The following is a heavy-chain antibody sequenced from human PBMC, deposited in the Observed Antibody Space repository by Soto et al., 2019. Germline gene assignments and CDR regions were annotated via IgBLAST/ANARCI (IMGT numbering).Heavy chain of an antibody. Sequence: GGSLRLSCAASGFTFSNAWMSWVRQAPGKGLEWVGRIKSKTDGGTTDYAAPVKGRFTISRDDSKNTLYLQMNSLKTEDTAVYYCTTDSHYYDFWSGYYKASDYWGQGTLVTVSS. CDR3: TTDSHYYDFWSGYYKASDY. D-gene: IGHD3-3*01. V-gene: IGHV3-15*01. J-gene: IGHJ4*02. CDR2: IKSKTDGGTT. CDR1: GFTFSNAW.